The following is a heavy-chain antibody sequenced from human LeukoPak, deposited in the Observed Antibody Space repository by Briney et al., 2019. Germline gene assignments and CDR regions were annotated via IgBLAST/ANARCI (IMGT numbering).Heavy chain of an antibody. D-gene: IGHD6-13*01. Sequence: PGGSLRLSCAASGFTVSGNYMSWVRQAPGKGLEWVSIIYSGDSTYYADSVKGRFTISRDNSKNTLYLQMNSLRAEDTAVYYCARLGSIEAAGTYDHWGQGTLVTVSS. CDR1: GFTVSGNY. J-gene: IGHJ4*02. CDR2: IYSGDST. CDR3: ARLGSIEAAGTYDH. V-gene: IGHV3-66*04.